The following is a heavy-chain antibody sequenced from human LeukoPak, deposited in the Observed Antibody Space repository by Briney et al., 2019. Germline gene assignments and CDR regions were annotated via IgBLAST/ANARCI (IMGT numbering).Heavy chain of an antibody. V-gene: IGHV3-21*01. Sequence: GGSLRLSCAASGFTFSSYEMNWVRQAPGKGLEWVSAISSSSTYIYYADSVKGRITITRDNAKNSLYLQMNSLRAEDTAVYYCARLLYDYVWGSYRSYYFDFWGQGTLVTVSS. CDR1: GFTFSSYE. CDR2: ISSSSTYI. D-gene: IGHD3-16*02. J-gene: IGHJ4*02. CDR3: ARLLYDYVWGSYRSYYFDF.